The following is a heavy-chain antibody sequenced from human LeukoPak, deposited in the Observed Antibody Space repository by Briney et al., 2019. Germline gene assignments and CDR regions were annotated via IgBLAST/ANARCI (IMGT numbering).Heavy chain of an antibody. D-gene: IGHD3-10*01. Sequence: SETLSLTCTVSGGSIRSYYWSWIRQPPGRGLEWIGYIYYSGSTNYNPSLKSRVTISVDTSKNQFSLKLSSVTAADTAVYYCAREGTDQYYYYYMDVWGKGTTVTVSS. V-gene: IGHV4-59*01. CDR2: IYYSGST. CDR3: AREGTDQYYYYYMDV. J-gene: IGHJ6*03. CDR1: GGSIRSYY.